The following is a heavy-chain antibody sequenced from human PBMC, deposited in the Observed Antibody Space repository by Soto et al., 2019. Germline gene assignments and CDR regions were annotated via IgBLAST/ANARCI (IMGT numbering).Heavy chain of an antibody. J-gene: IGHJ5*01. Sequence: ASVKVTCKASGYTFTSYDINWVRQATGQGLEWMGWMNPNSGNTGYAQKLQGRVTMTRNTSISTAYMELSSLRSEDRAVYYCARGITMARGVIPFLTIRPWGQGTLVTV. CDR1: GYTFTSYD. V-gene: IGHV1-8*01. D-gene: IGHD3-10*01. CDR3: ARGITMARGVIPFLTIRP. CDR2: MNPNSGNT.